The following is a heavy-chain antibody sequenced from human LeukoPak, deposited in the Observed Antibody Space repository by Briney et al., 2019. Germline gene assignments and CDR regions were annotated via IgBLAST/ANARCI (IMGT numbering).Heavy chain of an antibody. V-gene: IGHV3-23*01. CDR2: ISDSAATT. CDR3: AKGGRAVSTTYYFDY. J-gene: IGHJ4*02. D-gene: IGHD4-11*01. CDR1: GFTFSSYA. Sequence: GASLRLSCAASGFTFSSYAMTWVRQAPGKGLEWVSIISDSAATTSYADSVKGRFTISRDNSKNTLYLQVNSLRAEDTAVYYCAKGGRAVSTTYYFDYWGQGTLVTVSS.